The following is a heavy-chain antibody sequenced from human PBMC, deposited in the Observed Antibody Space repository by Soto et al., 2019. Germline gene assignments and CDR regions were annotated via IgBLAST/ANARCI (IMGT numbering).Heavy chain of an antibody. CDR3: ARETCPMIVEH. D-gene: IGHD3-22*01. J-gene: IGHJ4*02. CDR1: GGTFSSYT. Sequence: QVQLVQSGAEVKKPGSSVNVSCKASGGTFSSYTISWVRQAPGQGREWMGRIIPILGIANYAQKFQSRVTITAHKSTSTAYMAPCRLRFEETAVYYCARETCPMIVEHWGQVTLVTVSS. CDR2: IIPILGIA. V-gene: IGHV1-69*02.